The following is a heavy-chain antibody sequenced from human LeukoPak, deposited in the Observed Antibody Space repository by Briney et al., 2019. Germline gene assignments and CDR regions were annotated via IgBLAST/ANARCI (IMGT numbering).Heavy chain of an antibody. D-gene: IGHD4-17*01. V-gene: IGHV3-74*01. CDR3: ARDVKVGYGDYVR. CDR1: GFTFSSYW. CDR2: INSDGSST. J-gene: IGHJ4*02. Sequence: GGSLRLSCAAFGFTFSSYWMHWVRQAPGKGLVWVSRINSDGSSTSYADSVKGRFTISRDNAKNTLYLQMNSLRAEDTAVYYCARDVKVGYGDYVRWGQGTLVTVSS.